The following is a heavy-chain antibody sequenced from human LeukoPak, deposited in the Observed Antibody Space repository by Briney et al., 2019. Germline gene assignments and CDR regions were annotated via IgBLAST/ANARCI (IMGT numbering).Heavy chain of an antibody. CDR3: AKDAHQGSWSSGSLDS. CDR2: IWNDGSKE. D-gene: IGHD3-10*01. V-gene: IGHV3-30*02. J-gene: IGHJ4*02. CDR1: GLTFSDYG. Sequence: PGGSLRLSCVVSGLTFSDYGMHWVREAPGQGREWVAFIWNDGSKEYYADSLKGRFAISRDNSKNTLSLQMSSLRSEDTAVYSSAKDAHQGSWSSGSLDSWGQGSLVTVSS.